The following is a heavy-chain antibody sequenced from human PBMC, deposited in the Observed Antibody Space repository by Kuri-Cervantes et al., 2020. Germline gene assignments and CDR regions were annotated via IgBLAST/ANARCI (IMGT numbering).Heavy chain of an antibody. CDR3: ARHSSGSYGPFHAFDI. CDR2: ISSSSSYI. CDR1: GFTFSSYS. Sequence: GESLKISCAASGFTFSSYSMNWVRQAPGKGLEWVSSISSSSSYIYYADSVKGRFTISRDNAKNSLYLQMNSLRAEDTAVYYCARHSSGSYGPFHAFDIWGQGTMVTVSS. J-gene: IGHJ3*02. V-gene: IGHV3-21*01. D-gene: IGHD1-26*01.